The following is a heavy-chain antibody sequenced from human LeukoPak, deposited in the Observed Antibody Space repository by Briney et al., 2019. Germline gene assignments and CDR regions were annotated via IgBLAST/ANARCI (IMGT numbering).Heavy chain of an antibody. D-gene: IGHD3-22*01. CDR2: IYHSGST. J-gene: IGHJ3*02. V-gene: IGHV4-30-2*01. Sequence: SETLSLTCTVSGGSISSGGYYWSWIRQPPGKGLEWIGYIYHSGSTYYNPSLKSRVTISVDRSKNQFSLKLGSVTAADTAVYYCAREVRRGYYYDSSGDAFDIWGQGTMVTVSS. CDR3: AREVRRGYYYDSSGDAFDI. CDR1: GGSISSGGYY.